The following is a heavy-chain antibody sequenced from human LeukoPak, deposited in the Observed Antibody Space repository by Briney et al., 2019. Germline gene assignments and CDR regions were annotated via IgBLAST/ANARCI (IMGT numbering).Heavy chain of an antibody. J-gene: IGHJ5*02. D-gene: IGHD3-9*01. Sequence: PSETLSLTCTVSGYSISSGYYWSWIRQPAGKGLEWIGRIYTSGSTNYNPSLKSRVTMSVDTSKNQFSLKLSSVTAADTAVYYCARLTGYSSESWFDPWGQGTLVTVSS. V-gene: IGHV4-4*07. CDR3: ARLTGYSSESWFDP. CDR1: GYSISSGYY. CDR2: IYTSGST.